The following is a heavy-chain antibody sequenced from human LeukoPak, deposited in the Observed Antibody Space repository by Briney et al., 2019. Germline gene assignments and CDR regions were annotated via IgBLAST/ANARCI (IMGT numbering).Heavy chain of an antibody. D-gene: IGHD4/OR15-4a*01. CDR2: IYYSGST. V-gene: IGHV4-39*01. CDR3: ARGASGFDY. Sequence: PSETLSLTCTVSGGSISSSSYYWGWIRQPPGKGLEWIGSIYYSGSTYYNPSLKSRVTISVDTSKNQFSLKLSSVIAADTAVYYCARGASGFDYWGQGTLVTVSS. J-gene: IGHJ4*02. CDR1: GGSISSSSYY.